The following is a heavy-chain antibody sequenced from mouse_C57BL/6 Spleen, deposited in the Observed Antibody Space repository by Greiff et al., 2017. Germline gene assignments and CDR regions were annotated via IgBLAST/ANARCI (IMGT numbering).Heavy chain of an antibody. V-gene: IGHV1-80*01. J-gene: IGHJ4*01. D-gene: IGHD2-10*02. CDR3: ARSSSNYYAMDY. CDR1: GYAFSSYW. Sequence: VKLQESGAELVKPGASVKISCKASGYAFSSYWMNWVKQRPGKGLEWIGQIYPGDGDTNYNGKFKGKATLTADKSSSTAYMQLSSLTSEDSAVYFCARSSSNYYAMDYWGQGTSVTVSS. CDR2: IYPGDGDT.